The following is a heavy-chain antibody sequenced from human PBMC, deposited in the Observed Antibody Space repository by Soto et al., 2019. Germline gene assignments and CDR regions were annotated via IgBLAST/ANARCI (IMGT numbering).Heavy chain of an antibody. J-gene: IGHJ6*02. CDR2: IFHSGSY. D-gene: IGHD3-16*02. V-gene: IGHV4-4*02. Sequence: SETLSLTCAVSGGSIRSSNWWSWARQPPGKGMEWLGSIFHSGSYTYHPYFKSRVTTSVSTPKNHFSYKLTAVTAADTAVYYCASVGIVIPGYYYDGRDVWGEGTTVT. CDR1: GGSIRSSNW. CDR3: ASVGIVIPGYYYDGRDV.